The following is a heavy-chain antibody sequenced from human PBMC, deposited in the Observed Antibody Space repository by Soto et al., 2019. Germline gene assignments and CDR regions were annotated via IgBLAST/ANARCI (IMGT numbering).Heavy chain of an antibody. CDR2: IYPGDSNT. CDR3: ARRHYYDASDYFGFLGFDY. D-gene: IGHD3-22*01. CDR1: GYSFSSYW. J-gene: IGHJ4*02. Sequence: GESLKISCKGSGYSFSSYWIGWVRQMPGKGLGWMGIIYPGDSNTRYSPSFQGQVTISADRSISTAYLQWSSLKASDTAMYYCARRHYYDASDYFGFLGFDYWGQGALVTVSS. V-gene: IGHV5-51*01.